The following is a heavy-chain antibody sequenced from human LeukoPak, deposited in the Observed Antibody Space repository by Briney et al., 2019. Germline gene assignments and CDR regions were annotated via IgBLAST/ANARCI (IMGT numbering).Heavy chain of an antibody. V-gene: IGHV3-48*03. J-gene: IGHJ4*02. Sequence: GGSLRLSCAASGFTFSRYEMNWVRRAPGKGLEWVSYISRSGDTIYFADSVKGRFTISRDNAKNSLYLQMSSLRAEDTAVYYCARDYASDYWGQGTLVTVSS. D-gene: IGHD3-10*01. CDR1: GFTFSRYE. CDR2: ISRSGDTI. CDR3: ARDYASDY.